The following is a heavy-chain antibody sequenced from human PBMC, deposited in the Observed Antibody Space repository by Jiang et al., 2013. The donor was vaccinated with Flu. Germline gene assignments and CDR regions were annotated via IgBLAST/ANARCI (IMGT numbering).Heavy chain of an antibody. J-gene: IGHJ6*02. V-gene: IGHV1-69*04. Sequence: SYYMHWVRQAPGQGLEWMGTIIPILDIAKYAQKFQGRVTITADKSTSTTYMELSSLRSEDMAVYYCSRGAAAAPDDYYYYGMDVWGQGTTVTVSS. CDR2: IIPILDIA. D-gene: IGHD6-13*01. CDR3: SRGAAAAPDDYYYYGMDV. CDR1: SYY.